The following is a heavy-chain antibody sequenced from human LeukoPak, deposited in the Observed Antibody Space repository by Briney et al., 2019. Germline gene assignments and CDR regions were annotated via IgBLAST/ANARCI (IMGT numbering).Heavy chain of an antibody. V-gene: IGHV4-38-2*02. CDR2: IYHSGST. D-gene: IGHD3-10*01. Sequence: PSETLSLTCTVSGYSISSGYYWGWIRQPPGKGLEWIGSIYHSGSTYYNPSLKSRVIISVDTSKNQFSLKLSSVTAADTAVYYCARVRGLAWYFDLWGRGTLVTVSS. CDR1: GYSISSGYY. J-gene: IGHJ2*01. CDR3: ARVRGLAWYFDL.